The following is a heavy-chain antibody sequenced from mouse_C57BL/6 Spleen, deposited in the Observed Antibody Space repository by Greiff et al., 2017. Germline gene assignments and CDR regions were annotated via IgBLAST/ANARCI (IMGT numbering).Heavy chain of an antibody. V-gene: IGHV1-82*01. CDR3: ARDDSSGYPAWFAY. Sequence: QVQLQQSGPELVKPGASVKISCKASGYAFSSSWMNWVKQRPGKGLEWIGRIYPGDGDTNYNGKFKGKATLTADKSSSTAYMQLSSLTSEDSAVYFCARDDSSGYPAWFAYWGQGTLVTVSA. J-gene: IGHJ3*01. D-gene: IGHD3-2*02. CDR2: IYPGDGDT. CDR1: GYAFSSSW.